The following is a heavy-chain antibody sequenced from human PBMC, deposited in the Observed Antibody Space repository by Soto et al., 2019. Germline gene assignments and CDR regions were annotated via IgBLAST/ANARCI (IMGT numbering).Heavy chain of an antibody. V-gene: IGHV4-39*02. CDR2: IYYRGNT. J-gene: IGHJ4*02. Sequence: QLQLQESGPGLVKPSETLSLTCTVSGGSISSSSYYWRWLRQPPGKGLEWFGRIYYRGNTYYDPSLQTRGTRAVETFENQFYLKPSSVTAVDTAVYYGAREGGGYCSGCSCPVDYWGQGTLVTVSS. D-gene: IGHD2-15*01. CDR1: GGSISSSSYY. CDR3: AREGGGYCSGCSCPVDY.